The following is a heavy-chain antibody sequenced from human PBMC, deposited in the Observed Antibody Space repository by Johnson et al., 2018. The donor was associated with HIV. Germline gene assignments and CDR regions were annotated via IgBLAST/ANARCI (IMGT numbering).Heavy chain of an antibody. CDR1: GFTFSSYD. D-gene: IGHD6-6*01. V-gene: IGHV3-30*02. J-gene: IGHJ3*02. CDR3: AKDQSLLAAPPDAFDI. CDR2: IRYDGSNR. Sequence: VQVVESGGGVVQPGGSLRLSCAASGFTFSSYDMHWVRQAPGKGLEWVAFIRYDGSNRYYADSVKGRFTISRDNSNNTLYLQMNSLRAEDTAVYYCAKDQSLLAAPPDAFDIWGQGTMVTVSS.